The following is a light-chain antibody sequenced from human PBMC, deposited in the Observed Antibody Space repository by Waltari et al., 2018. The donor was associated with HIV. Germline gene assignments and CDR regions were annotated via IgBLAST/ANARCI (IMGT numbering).Light chain of an antibody. J-gene: IGKJ1*01. CDR1: QTVNSN. CDR3: QQYNNWPRT. V-gene: IGKV3-15*01. Sequence: EVVMTQSPAPLSVSLGERANLSFRASQTVNSNLDWYQQRPGQAPRVLIYGVSTRASGIPARFSVSGSGTEFTLTISSLQSEDFAVYFCQQYNNWPRTFGQGTKVEIK. CDR2: GVS.